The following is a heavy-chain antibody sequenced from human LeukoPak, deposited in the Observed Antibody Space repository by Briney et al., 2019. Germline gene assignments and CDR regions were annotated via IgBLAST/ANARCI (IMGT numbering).Heavy chain of an antibody. Sequence: GGSLRLSCAASGFTFSSYAMSWVRQAQGKGLEWVSAISGSGGSTYYADSVKGRFTISRHNSKNTLYLQMNSLRAEDTAVYYCAKGAAAGMDAFDIWGQGTMVTVSS. CDR1: GFTFSSYA. CDR3: AKGAAAGMDAFDI. J-gene: IGHJ3*02. D-gene: IGHD6-13*01. V-gene: IGHV3-23*01. CDR2: ISGSGGST.